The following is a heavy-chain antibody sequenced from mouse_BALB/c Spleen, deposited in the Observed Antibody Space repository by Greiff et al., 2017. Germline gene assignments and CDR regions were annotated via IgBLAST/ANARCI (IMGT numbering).Heavy chain of an antibody. CDR3: ARGDYGRRYAMDY. J-gene: IGHJ4*01. CDR1: GFTFSSYA. CDR2: ISSGGST. D-gene: IGHD1-1*01. V-gene: IGHV5-6-5*01. Sequence: EVQLVESGGGLVKPGGSLKLSCAASGFTFSSYAMSWVRQTPEKRLEWVASISSGGSTYYPDSVKGRFTVSRDNARNILYLQMSSLRSEDTAMYYCARGDYGRRYAMDYWGQGTSVTVSS.